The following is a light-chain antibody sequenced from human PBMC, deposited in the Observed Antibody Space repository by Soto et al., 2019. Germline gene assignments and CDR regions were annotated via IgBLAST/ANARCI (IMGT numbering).Light chain of an antibody. J-gene: IGKJ1*01. Sequence: DVVLTESPDSLDPCLGPRGSVHCTPMHTLLYRSNNKNYLAWYQQKPGQPPKLLIYWASTRESGVPDRFSGSGSGPDFTLSISSLQAEDVAVYYCQQYYSTPWTFAQGTKVDIK. CDR1: HTLLYRSNNKNY. CDR2: WAS. V-gene: IGKV4-1*01. CDR3: QQYYSTPWT.